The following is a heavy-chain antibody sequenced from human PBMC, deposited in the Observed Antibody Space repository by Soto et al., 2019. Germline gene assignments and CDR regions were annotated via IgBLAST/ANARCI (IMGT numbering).Heavy chain of an antibody. J-gene: IGHJ4*02. Sequence: QGQLVQSGAEVKKPGASVKVSCKASGYIFNDYYMRWVRQAPGQGLEWMGWIKPNSGHTKYAQKIQDGVTMTRDSSISTAYMELSRLRFDDTAGYYRPRGEDGGEHFDTWGQGILVIVSS. CDR3: PRGEDGGEHFDT. CDR1: GYIFNDYY. D-gene: IGHD2-21*01. V-gene: IGHV1-2*02. CDR2: IKPNSGHT.